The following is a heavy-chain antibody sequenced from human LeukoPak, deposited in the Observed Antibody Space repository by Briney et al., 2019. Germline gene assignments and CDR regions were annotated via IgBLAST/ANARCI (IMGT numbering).Heavy chain of an antibody. Sequence: ASETLSLTCTVSGDSISSGDYYWSWIRQPPGKGLEWIGYIYYSGSTNYNPSLKSRVTISVDTSKNQFSLKLSSVTAADTAVYYCARQTGSGLFTLPGGQGTLVTVSS. CDR2: IYYSGST. V-gene: IGHV4-61*08. CDR3: ARQTGSGLFTLP. D-gene: IGHD3/OR15-3a*01. CDR1: GDSISSGDYY. J-gene: IGHJ4*02.